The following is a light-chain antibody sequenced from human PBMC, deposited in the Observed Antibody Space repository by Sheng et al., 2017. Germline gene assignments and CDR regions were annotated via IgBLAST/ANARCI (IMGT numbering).Light chain of an antibody. CDR2: WAS. V-gene: IGKV3D-7*01. Sequence: EVVLTQSPATLSLSPGERAILSCRASQSVSNSYIAWYQQKPGQPPKLLIYWASTREVGVPDRFSGSESGTDFTLTISSLQAEDVAVYYCQQYYSLPATFGQGTKVEIK. J-gene: IGKJ1*01. CDR3: QQYYSLPAT. CDR1: QSVSNSY.